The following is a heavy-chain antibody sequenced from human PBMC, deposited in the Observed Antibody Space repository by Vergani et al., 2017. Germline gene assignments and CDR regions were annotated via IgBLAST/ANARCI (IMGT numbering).Heavy chain of an antibody. CDR3: ARSGDSSGYHNWFDP. CDR2: INPNSGGT. J-gene: IGHJ5*02. V-gene: IGHV1-2*02. Sequence: QVQLVQSGAEVKKPGASVKVSCKASGYTFSTYGISWVRQAPGQGLEWMGWINPNSGGTNYAQKFQGRVTMTRDTSISTAYMELSRLRSDDTAVYYCARSGDSSGYHNWFDPWGQGTLVTVSS. CDR1: GYTFSTYG. D-gene: IGHD3-22*01.